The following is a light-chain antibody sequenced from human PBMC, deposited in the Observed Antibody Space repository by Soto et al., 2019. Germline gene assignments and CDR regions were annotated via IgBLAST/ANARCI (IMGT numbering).Light chain of an antibody. Sequence: DIQMTQSPSTLSASVGDRVTITCRASQSISNWLAWYQQKPGKAPKFLIYDASSLESGVPSRFSGSGSGTIFTLTISSLQPDDFATYYCQHYNTSPWTFGQGTKVEIK. CDR3: QHYNTSPWT. CDR1: QSISNW. V-gene: IGKV1-5*01. CDR2: DAS. J-gene: IGKJ1*01.